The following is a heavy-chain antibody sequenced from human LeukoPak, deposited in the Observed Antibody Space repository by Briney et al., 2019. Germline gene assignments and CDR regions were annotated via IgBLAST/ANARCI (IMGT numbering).Heavy chain of an antibody. J-gene: IGHJ4*02. Sequence: SETLSLTCTVSGGSISSSSYYWGWIRQPPGKGLEWIGYIYYSGSTNYNPSLKSRVTISVDTSKNQFSLKLSSVTAADTAVYYCARHRTYYYGSGIFDWGQGTLVTVSS. D-gene: IGHD3-10*01. CDR2: IYYSGST. CDR1: GGSISSSSYY. V-gene: IGHV4-61*05. CDR3: ARHRTYYYGSGIFD.